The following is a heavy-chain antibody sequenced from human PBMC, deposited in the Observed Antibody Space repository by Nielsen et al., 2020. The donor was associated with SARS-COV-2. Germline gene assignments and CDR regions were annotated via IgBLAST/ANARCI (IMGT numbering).Heavy chain of an antibody. CDR2: ISSSSSYI. CDR3: ARTLFAY. D-gene: IGHD3-10*02. Sequence: GESLKISCAASGFTFSSYSMNWVRQAPGKGLEWVSSISSSSSYIYYADSVKGRFTISRDNSKDTLYLHMNSLRADDTAVYYCARTLFAYWGQGALVTVSS. V-gene: IGHV3-21*04. J-gene: IGHJ4*02. CDR1: GFTFSSYS.